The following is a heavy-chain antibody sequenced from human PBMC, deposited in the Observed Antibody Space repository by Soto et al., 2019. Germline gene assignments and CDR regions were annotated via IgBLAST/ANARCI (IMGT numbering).Heavy chain of an antibody. D-gene: IGHD3-22*01. J-gene: IGHJ4*02. CDR2: IYYSGST. CDR3: ASSVGSGYCYGFDY. Sequence: QVQLQESGPGLVKPSQTLSLTCTVSGGSISSGGYYWSWIRQHPGKGLEWIGYIYYSGSTYYNPSLKSRVTISVDTAKNQFSLKLSSVTSAGTAVYCCASSVGSGYCYGFDYWGQGTLVTVSS. V-gene: IGHV4-31*03. CDR1: GGSISSGGYY.